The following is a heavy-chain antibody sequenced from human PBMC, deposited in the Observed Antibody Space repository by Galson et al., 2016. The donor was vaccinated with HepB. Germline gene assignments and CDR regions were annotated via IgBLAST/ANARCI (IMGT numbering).Heavy chain of an antibody. Sequence: SLRLSCAASGFTFSNAWMTWVRQAPGKGLEWVGRVKSNTDGGTTDYAAPVKGRFTISRDDSKDTVYLQISSLKTGDTAVYYFTTLGTAMVTAPNSDYVLDVWGPGTTVTVSS. CDR1: GFTFSNAW. V-gene: IGHV3-15*01. CDR2: VKSNTDGGTT. CDR3: TTLGTAMVTAPNSDYVLDV. J-gene: IGHJ6*02. D-gene: IGHD5-18*01.